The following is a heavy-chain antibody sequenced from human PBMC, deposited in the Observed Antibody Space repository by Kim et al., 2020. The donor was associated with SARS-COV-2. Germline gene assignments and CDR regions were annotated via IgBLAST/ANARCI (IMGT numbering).Heavy chain of an antibody. J-gene: IGHJ6*03. CDR2: INHSGST. D-gene: IGHD2-15*01. CDR1: GGSFSGYY. Sequence: SETLSLTCAVYGGSFSGYYWSWIRQPPGKGLEWIGEINHSGSTNYNPSLKSRVTISVDTSKNQFSLKLSSVTAAGTAVYYCARGRGYCSGGSCPPYYYYMDVWGKGTTVTVSS. V-gene: IGHV4-34*01. CDR3: ARGRGYCSGGSCPPYYYYMDV.